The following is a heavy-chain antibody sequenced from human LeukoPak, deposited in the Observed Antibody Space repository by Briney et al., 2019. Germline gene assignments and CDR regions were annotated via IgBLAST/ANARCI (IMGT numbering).Heavy chain of an antibody. CDR3: ASQYCGGDCSPFDY. V-gene: IGHV4-59*01. CDR2: IYYSGST. D-gene: IGHD2-21*02. J-gene: IGHJ4*02. CDR1: GGSISSYY. Sequence: SETLSLTCTVSGGSISSYYWSWIRQPPGKGREWIGYIYYSGSTNYNPSLKSRVTISVDTSKNQFSLKLSSVTAADTAVYYCASQYCGGDCSPFDYWGQGTLVTVSS.